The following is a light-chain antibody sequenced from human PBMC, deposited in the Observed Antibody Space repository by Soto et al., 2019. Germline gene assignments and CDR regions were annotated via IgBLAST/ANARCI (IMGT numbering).Light chain of an antibody. CDR2: KTS. V-gene: IGKV1-5*03. CDR1: QSFNTW. J-gene: IGKJ2*01. Sequence: VQMTQSPSSLSPSVGDRVTITCRASQSFNTWLAWYQHKPGKAPKLLIYKTSILESGVPSRFSGSGSGTEFTLTISSLQPEDSATYYYQQYNSYPYTFGQGTKLEIK. CDR3: QQYNSYPYT.